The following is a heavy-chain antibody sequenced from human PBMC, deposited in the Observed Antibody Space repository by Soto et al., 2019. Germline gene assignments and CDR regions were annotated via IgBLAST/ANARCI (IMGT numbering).Heavy chain of an antibody. CDR1: GFTFSDYY. CDR3: ARDLRSVEMATTPAPGY. Sequence: QVQLVESGGGLVKPGGSLRLSCAASGFTFSDYYMSWIRQAPGKGLEWVSYISSSGSTIYYADSVKGRFTISRDNAKNSLYLQMNSLRAEGTAVYYCARDLRSVEMATTPAPGYWGQGTLVTVSS. V-gene: IGHV3-11*01. D-gene: IGHD6-13*01. J-gene: IGHJ4*02. CDR2: ISSSGSTI.